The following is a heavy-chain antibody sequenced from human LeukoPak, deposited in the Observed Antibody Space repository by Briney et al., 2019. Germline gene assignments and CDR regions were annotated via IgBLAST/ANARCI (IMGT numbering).Heavy chain of an antibody. Sequence: PGGSLRLSCTASGLSFSSYNMNWVRQAPGKGPEWVAYITANNTTKYYADSVKGRFTISRDNAKKSLFLQMNSLRVEDTAVYYCAAASAFCSSWRSWGQGTVVTVSS. D-gene: IGHD6-13*01. CDR2: ITANNTTK. V-gene: IGHV3-48*01. CDR3: AAASAFCSSWRS. J-gene: IGHJ5*02. CDR1: GLSFSSYN.